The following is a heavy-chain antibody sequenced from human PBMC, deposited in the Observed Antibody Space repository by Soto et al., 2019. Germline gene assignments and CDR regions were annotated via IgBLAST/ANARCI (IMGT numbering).Heavy chain of an antibody. J-gene: IGHJ4*02. CDR1: GYSISSGYY. V-gene: IGHV4-38-2*01. CDR3: ARVYPSSSSSPGYFDY. Sequence: SETLSLTCAVSGYSISSGYYWGFIRQPPGKGLEWIGSIYHSGSTYYNPSLKSRVTISVDTSKNQFSLKLSSVTAADTAVYYCARVYPSSSSSPGYFDYWGQGTLVTVSS. D-gene: IGHD6-6*01. CDR2: IYHSGST.